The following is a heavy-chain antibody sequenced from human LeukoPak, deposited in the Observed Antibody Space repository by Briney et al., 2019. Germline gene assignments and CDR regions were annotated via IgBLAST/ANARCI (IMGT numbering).Heavy chain of an antibody. CDR3: ANPWLTPTGADY. V-gene: IGHV3-23*01. CDR2: ISGSGAGT. D-gene: IGHD6-19*01. Sequence: PGGSLRLSCAAPGFPSRRYAMGSVLHAPGKGLEWVASISGSGAGTYYADSVKGRFTISRDNSKNTLYLQMNSLRAEDTAVSYCANPWLTPTGADYWGQGTLVTVSS. CDR1: GFPSRRYA. J-gene: IGHJ4*02.